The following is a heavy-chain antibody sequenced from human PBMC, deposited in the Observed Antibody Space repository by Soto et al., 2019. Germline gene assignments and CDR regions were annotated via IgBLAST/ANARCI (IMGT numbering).Heavy chain of an antibody. CDR3: ARALGHSSGWYELNWFDP. J-gene: IGHJ5*02. D-gene: IGHD6-19*01. CDR2: ISSSSSTI. CDR1: GFTFSSYS. V-gene: IGHV3-48*02. Sequence: EVQLVESGGGLVQPGGSLRLSCAASGFTFSSYSMNWVRQAPGKGLEWVSYISSSSSTIYYADSVKGRFTISRDNAENSLYLQMNSLRDEDTAVYYCARALGHSSGWYELNWFDPWGQGTQVTVSS.